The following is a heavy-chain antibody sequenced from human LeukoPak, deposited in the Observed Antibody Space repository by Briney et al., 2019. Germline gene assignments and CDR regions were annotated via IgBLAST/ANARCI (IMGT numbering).Heavy chain of an antibody. Sequence: SETLSLTCTVSGGSISSGGYYWSRIRQHPGKGLEWIGYIYYSGSTYYNPSLKSRVTISVDTSKNQFSLKLSSVTAADTAVYYCAVGKSYYFDYWGQGTLVTVSS. V-gene: IGHV4-31*03. D-gene: IGHD7-27*01. CDR1: GGSISSGGYY. CDR3: AVGKSYYFDY. J-gene: IGHJ4*02. CDR2: IYYSGST.